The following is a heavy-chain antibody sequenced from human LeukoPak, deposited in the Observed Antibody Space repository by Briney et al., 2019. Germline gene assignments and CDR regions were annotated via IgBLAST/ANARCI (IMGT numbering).Heavy chain of an antibody. J-gene: IGHJ6*03. CDR1: GGSFSGYY. CDR3: ARGEIVVVPAARYYYYYMDV. CDR2: INHSGST. V-gene: IGHV4-34*01. D-gene: IGHD2-2*01. Sequence: SETLSLTCAVCGGSFSGYYWSWIRQPPGKGLEWIGEINHSGSTNYNPSLKSRVTISVDTSKNQFSLKLSSATAADTAVYYCARGEIVVVPAARYYYYYMDVWGKGTTVTVSS.